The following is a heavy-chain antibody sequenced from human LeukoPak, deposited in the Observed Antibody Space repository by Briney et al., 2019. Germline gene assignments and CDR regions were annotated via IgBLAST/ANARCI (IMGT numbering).Heavy chain of an antibody. CDR3: ARDYYDSNHLLGYYYGMDV. D-gene: IGHD3-22*01. Sequence: SETLSLTCTVSGGSISSSSYYWGWIRQPPGKGLEWIGSIYYSGSTNYNPSLKSRVTISVDTSKNQFSLKLSSVTAADTAVYYCARDYYDSNHLLGYYYGMDVWGQGTTVTVSS. J-gene: IGHJ6*02. V-gene: IGHV4-39*07. CDR1: GGSISSSSYY. CDR2: IYYSGST.